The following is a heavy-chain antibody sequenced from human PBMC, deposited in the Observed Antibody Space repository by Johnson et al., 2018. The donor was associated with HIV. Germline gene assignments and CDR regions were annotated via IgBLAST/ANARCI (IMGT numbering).Heavy chain of an antibody. CDR1: GFTFTNAW. J-gene: IGHJ3*02. D-gene: IGHD5-12*01. CDR2: ISSSSSDI. CDR3: AKCRGLGARGAFDI. Sequence: VQLVESGGGLVKPGGSLRLSCAASGFTFTNAWMHWVRQAPGKGLEWISYISSSSSDIYYADSVTGRFTISRDNSKNTLYLQMSSLRAEDTAVYYCAKCRGLGARGAFDIWGQGTMVTVSS. V-gene: IGHV3-48*01.